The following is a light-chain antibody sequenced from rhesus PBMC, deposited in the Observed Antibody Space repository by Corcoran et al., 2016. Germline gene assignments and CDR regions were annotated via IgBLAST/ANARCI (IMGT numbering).Light chain of an antibody. V-gene: IGKV1-69*01. CDR1: QGISNW. CDR2: RTS. J-gene: IGKJ1*01. Sequence: DIQMTQSPSSLSASVGDRVTITCRASQGISNWLAWYQQKPGKAPKLLIYRTSNLETGVPSRFSGSGFGTDVTLTIRSLQTEDLGTYYWQQHDNAPWTFGQGTKVEI. CDR3: QQHDNAPWT.